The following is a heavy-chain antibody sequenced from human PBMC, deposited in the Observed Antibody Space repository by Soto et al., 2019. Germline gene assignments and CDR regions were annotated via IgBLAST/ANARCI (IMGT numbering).Heavy chain of an antibody. CDR2: VKSRPDGGTT. Sequence: EGQLEQSGGGLVRSGGSLRLSCVASGFSFSNAWMTCVRQAPGKGLEWVGRVKSRPDGGTTEYASPVKGRFTITRDDSKSTVYLQMYSLKGEDTAVYYCTTVFPLPRGLGSSVFWGQGALVTVSS. CDR3: TTVFPLPRGLGSSVF. D-gene: IGHD6-19*01. CDR1: GFSFSNAW. V-gene: IGHV3-15*01. J-gene: IGHJ4*02.